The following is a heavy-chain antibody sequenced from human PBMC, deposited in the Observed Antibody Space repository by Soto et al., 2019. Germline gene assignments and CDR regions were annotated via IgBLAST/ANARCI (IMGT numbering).Heavy chain of an antibody. CDR3: TRGTSRVKWFDP. J-gene: IGHJ5*01. Sequence: PSETLSLTCTVSGGAVSSGTYYWSWIRQPPGKGLERIGHIYFTGSTNYNPSLKSRVTMSLDTSRNQFSLKLSSVTAADTAVYYCTRGTSRVKWFDPWGIGTLVTVSS. CDR2: IYFTGST. V-gene: IGHV4-61*01. CDR1: GGAVSSGTYY.